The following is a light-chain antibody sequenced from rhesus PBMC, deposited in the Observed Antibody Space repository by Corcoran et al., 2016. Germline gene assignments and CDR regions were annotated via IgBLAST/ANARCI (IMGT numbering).Light chain of an antibody. CDR3: QQYNSDPPP. CDR2: YAS. J-gene: IGKJ4*01. CDR1: QGISSY. Sequence: DIQMTQSPSSLSTSVGDRVTITCRASQGISSYLAWYQQKPGKAPKPLLYYASNLESGVPSRFRASGSCAEFPLTISSLQPEDFATSYCQQYNSDPPPFGGGTKVEIK. V-gene: IGKV1-37*01.